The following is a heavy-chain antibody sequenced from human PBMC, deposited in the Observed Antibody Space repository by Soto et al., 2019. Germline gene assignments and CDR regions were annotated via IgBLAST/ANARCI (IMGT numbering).Heavy chain of an antibody. CDR2: INPNSGGT. D-gene: IGHD2-21*02. CDR1: GYTFTGYY. V-gene: IGHV1-2*04. J-gene: IGHJ4*02. CDR3: ATEGWGDCGGDCYLDY. Sequence: GASVKVCCKASGYTFTGYYMHWVRQAPGQGLEWMGWINPNSGGTNYAQKFQGWVTMTRDTSISTVYMELTRLRSDDTAVYYCATEGWGDCGGDCYLDYWGQGTQVTVSS.